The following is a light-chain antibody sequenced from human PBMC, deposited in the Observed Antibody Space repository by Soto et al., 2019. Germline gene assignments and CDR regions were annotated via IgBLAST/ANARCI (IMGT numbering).Light chain of an antibody. CDR2: TYS. CDR1: SSNIGAGYD. V-gene: IGLV1-40*01. CDR3: QSYDSTLSGWV. Sequence: QSVLTQPPSVSGALGQRVTISCTGSSSNIGAGYDVHWYQQLPGTAPKFLIYTYSNRPSGVPDRFSGSKSGTSASQAITGLQAEDEADYYCQSYDSTLSGWVFGGGTKLTVL. J-gene: IGLJ3*02.